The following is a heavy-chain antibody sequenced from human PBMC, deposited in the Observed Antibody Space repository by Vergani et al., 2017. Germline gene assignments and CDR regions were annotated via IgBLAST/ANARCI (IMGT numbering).Heavy chain of an antibody. CDR3: AGPQGTSAYYYGGFDY. V-gene: IGHV3-33*03. CDR1: GFIFSDYV. J-gene: IGHJ4*02. CDR2: IWHDGSNE. Sequence: QVQLVESGGGVVQPGKSLSLSCETSGFIFSDYVMHWVRQAPGKGLEWVAGIWHDGSNEKYVDSVQGRFTISRDNSKNTLYLEMNSLTAEDTAIYYCAGPQGTSAYYYGGFDYWGQGILVTVSS. D-gene: IGHD3-22*01.